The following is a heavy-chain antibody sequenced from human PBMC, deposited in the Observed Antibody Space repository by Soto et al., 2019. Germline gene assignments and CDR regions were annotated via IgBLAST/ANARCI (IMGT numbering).Heavy chain of an antibody. J-gene: IGHJ3*02. Sequence: GGSLRLSCAASGFTFSSYAMSWVRQAPGKGLEWVSAISGSGGSTYYADSVKGRFTISRDNSKNTLYLQMNSLRAEDTAVYYCAKDPLDIVVVPAATDIWGQGTMVTVSS. CDR2: ISGSGGST. D-gene: IGHD2-2*03. CDR3: AKDPLDIVVVPAATDI. CDR1: GFTFSSYA. V-gene: IGHV3-23*01.